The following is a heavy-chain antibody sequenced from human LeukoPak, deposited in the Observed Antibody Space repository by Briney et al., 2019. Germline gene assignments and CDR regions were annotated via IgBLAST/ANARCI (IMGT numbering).Heavy chain of an antibody. CDR2: INNDGSTI. CDR3: ARAGSYRFDY. J-gene: IGHJ4*02. V-gene: IGHV3-74*01. D-gene: IGHD1-26*01. CDR1: GFTFSTYW. Sequence: GGSLRLSCAASGFTFSTYWLHWLRQAPGEGLVWVSRINNDGSTINYADSVKGRFTISRDNAKNTLYLKMNSLRDEDTAVYYCARAGSYRFDYWGQGTLVTVSS.